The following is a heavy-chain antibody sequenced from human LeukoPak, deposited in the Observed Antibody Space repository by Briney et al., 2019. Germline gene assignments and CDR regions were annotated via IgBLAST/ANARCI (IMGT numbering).Heavy chain of an antibody. CDR2: VYYFGNT. J-gene: IGHJ4*02. Sequence: PSETLSLTCTVSGGSISSSSYSWGWVRQPPGKGLEWIGGVYYFGNTYYSPSLKSRVTISVDTSKNQFSLKLSSVTAADTAVYYCARHHNIVIVPTARGFDYWGQGTLVTVSS. V-gene: IGHV4-39*01. CDR3: ARHHNIVIVPTARGFDY. D-gene: IGHD2-2*01. CDR1: GGSISSSSYS.